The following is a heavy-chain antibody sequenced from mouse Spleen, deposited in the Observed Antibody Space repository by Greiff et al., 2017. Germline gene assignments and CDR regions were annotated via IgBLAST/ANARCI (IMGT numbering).Heavy chain of an antibody. CDR1: GFTFSDFY. V-gene: IGHV7-1*01. Sequence: EVKLMESGGGLVQSGRSLRLSCATSGFTFSDFYMEWVRQAPGKGLEWIAASRNKANDYTTEYSASVKGRFIVSRDTSQSILYLQMNALRAEDTAIYYCARDANGRGWYFDVWGAGTTVTVSS. D-gene: IGHD4-1*01. CDR2: SRNKANDYTT. J-gene: IGHJ1*01. CDR3: ARDANGRGWYFDV.